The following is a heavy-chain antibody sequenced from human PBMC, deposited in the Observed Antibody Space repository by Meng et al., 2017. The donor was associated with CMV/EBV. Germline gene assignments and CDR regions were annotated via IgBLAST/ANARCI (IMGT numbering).Heavy chain of an antibody. CDR2: IIPIFGTA. V-gene: IGHV1-69*05. CDR3: ARDAGYCSSTSCEHYYGMDV. J-gene: IGHJ6*02. CDR1: GYTFTSYD. Sequence: SVKVSCKASGYTFTSYDISWVRQAPGQGLEWMGGIIPIFGTANYAQKFQGRVTITTDESTSTAYMELSSLRSEDTAVYYCARDAGYCSSTSCEHYYGMDVWGQGTTVTVSS. D-gene: IGHD2-2*01.